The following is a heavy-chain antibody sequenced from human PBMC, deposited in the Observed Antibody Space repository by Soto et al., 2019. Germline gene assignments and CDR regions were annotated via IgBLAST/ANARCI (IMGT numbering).Heavy chain of an antibody. D-gene: IGHD2-15*01. CDR3: VRNGGHYFGH. J-gene: IGHJ4*02. CDR2: IHHSGIT. V-gene: IGHV4-4*02. CDR1: SDSISSGHW. Sequence: QVQLQESGPGLVKPSGTLSITCAVSSDSISSGHWWSWVRQHPEKGLEWIGEIHHSGITNYQSYLRSRVTISIDTSKNQLSLELTSVTAADTAMYYCVRNGGHYFGHWGQGTLVTVSS.